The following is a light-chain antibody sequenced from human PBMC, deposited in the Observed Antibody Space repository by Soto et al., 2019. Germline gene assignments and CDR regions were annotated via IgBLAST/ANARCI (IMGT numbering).Light chain of an antibody. CDR3: TSYTSDSTYV. CDR1: SSDVARYNF. J-gene: IGLJ1*01. CDR2: DVS. Sequence: QSALTQPASVSGSPGQSVAISCTGTSSDVARYNFVSWYQQHPGKAPKLMVYDVSNRPSWVSNRFSGSKSGITASLTISGLQAEDEADYYCTSYTSDSTYVFGTGTKVTVL. V-gene: IGLV2-14*01.